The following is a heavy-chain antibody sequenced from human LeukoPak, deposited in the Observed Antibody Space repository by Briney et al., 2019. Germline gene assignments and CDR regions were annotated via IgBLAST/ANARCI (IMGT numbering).Heavy chain of an antibody. D-gene: IGHD6-13*01. CDR1: GGSISSGGYY. CDR2: IYYSGST. CDR3: ASGNSSSWTIDY. Sequence: SSQTLSLTCTVSGGSISSGGYYWSWIRQHPGKGLEWIGYIYYSGSTYYNPSLKSRVTISVDTSKNQFSLKLSSVTAADTAVYYCASGNSSSWTIDYWGQGTLVTVSS. J-gene: IGHJ4*02. V-gene: IGHV4-31*03.